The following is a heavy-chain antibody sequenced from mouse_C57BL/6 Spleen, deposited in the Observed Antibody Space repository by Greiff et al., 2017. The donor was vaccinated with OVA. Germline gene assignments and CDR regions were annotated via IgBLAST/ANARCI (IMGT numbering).Heavy chain of an antibody. V-gene: IGHV1-74*01. CDR3: AKGGSNWYYFDY. CDR2: IHPSDSDT. D-gene: IGHD4-1*01. Sequence: QVQLQQPGTELVKPGASVKLSCKASGYTFTSYWMHWVKQRPGQGLEWIGRIHPSDSDTNYNQKFKGKATLTVDKSSSTAYMQLSSLTSEDSAVYYCAKGGSNWYYFDYWGQGTTLTVSS. J-gene: IGHJ2*01. CDR1: GYTFTSYW.